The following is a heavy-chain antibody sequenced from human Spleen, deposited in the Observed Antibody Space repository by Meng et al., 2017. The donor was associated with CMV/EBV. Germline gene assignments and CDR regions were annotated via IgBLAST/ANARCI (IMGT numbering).Heavy chain of an antibody. Sequence: YDGAFGGYFWRWMRPPPGKGLEWIGEINDGGITDYNPYLKDRVGMSVDASRNQFSLKVTSVTAADTAVYYCARGAVVVVVEDWYFDLWGRGTLVTVSS. V-gene: IGHV4-34*01. D-gene: IGHD2-15*01. J-gene: IGHJ2*01. CDR2: INDGGIT. CDR3: ARGAVVVVVEDWYFDL. CDR1: DGAFGGYF.